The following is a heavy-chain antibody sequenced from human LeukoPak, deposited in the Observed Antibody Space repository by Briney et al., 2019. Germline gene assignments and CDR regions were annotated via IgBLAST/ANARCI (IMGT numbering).Heavy chain of an antibody. CDR2: IYPSGTT. J-gene: IGHJ3*01. CDR1: GGSTSTYY. V-gene: IGHV4-4*07. CDR3: ARGKREDYYGSGTYYSFGAFDL. Sequence: SETLSLTCTVSGGSTSTYYWSWIRQSAGKGLEWIGRIYPSGTTNYNPSLSSRITMSVDTSKNQFSLKVSSVTAADTAVYYCARGKREDYYGSGTYYSFGAFDLWGQGTVVTVSS. D-gene: IGHD3-10*01.